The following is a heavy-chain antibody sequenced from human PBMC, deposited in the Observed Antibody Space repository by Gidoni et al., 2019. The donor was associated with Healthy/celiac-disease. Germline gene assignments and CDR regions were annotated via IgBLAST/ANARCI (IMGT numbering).Heavy chain of an antibody. V-gene: IGHV4-59*01. CDR1: GGSISSYY. Sequence: VQLQESGPGLVQPSETLSLTCTVSGGSISSYYWSWIRQPPGKGLEWIGYIYYSGSTNYTHSLKSRFTISVDTSKNQFSLKLSSVTAADTAVYYCARGGPHYGMDVWGQGTTVTVSS. CDR3: ARGGPHYGMDV. D-gene: IGHD3-16*01. J-gene: IGHJ6*02. CDR2: IYYSGST.